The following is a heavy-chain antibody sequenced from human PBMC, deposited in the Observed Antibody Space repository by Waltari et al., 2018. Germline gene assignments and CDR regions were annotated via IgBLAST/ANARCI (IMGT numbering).Heavy chain of an antibody. D-gene: IGHD3-10*01. CDR2: IYSSGTS. V-gene: IGHV4-59*01. J-gene: IGHJ4*02. Sequence: QVQLQQSGPGLVKPSETLSLTCSVSGGSIASYFWSWIRQPPGKGLEWIGYIYSSGTSNSHPSLKSRVTISVDNSKNQFSLKLSSVTAADTAVYYCARDRGLESRDGPEYYFDYWGQGTLVTVSS. CDR1: GGSIASYF. CDR3: ARDRGLESRDGPEYYFDY.